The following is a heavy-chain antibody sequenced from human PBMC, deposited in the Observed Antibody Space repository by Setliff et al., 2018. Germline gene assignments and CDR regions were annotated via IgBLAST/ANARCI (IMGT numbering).Heavy chain of an antibody. V-gene: IGHV4-61*10. CDR1: GGSVNSGYDN. CDR2: INRRGST. J-gene: IGHJ5*02. CDR3: AGSRAWIPFLES. Sequence: SETLSLTCTVSGGSVNSGYDNWNWLRQPAGKGLEWIGHINRRGSTNFSPSLKSRFTISRDNAKNSLYLQMDSLRAEDTAVYYCAGSRAWIPFLESWGQGTLVTVSS. D-gene: IGHD3-3*01.